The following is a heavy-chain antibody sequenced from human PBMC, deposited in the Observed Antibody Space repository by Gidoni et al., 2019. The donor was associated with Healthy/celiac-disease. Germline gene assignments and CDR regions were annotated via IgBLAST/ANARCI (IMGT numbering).Heavy chain of an antibody. CDR2: ISGSGGST. D-gene: IGHD2-15*01. V-gene: IGHV3-23*01. J-gene: IGHJ4*02. CDR1: GFTFSSYA. Sequence: EVQLLESGGGLVQPGGSLRLSCAASGFTFSSYAMSWVRQAPGKGLEWVSAISGSGGSTYYADSVKGRFTISRDNSKNTLYLQMNSLGAEDTAGYYCAKGGRMVVVVAAEYYFDYWGQGTLVTVSS. CDR3: AKGGRMVVVVAAEYYFDY.